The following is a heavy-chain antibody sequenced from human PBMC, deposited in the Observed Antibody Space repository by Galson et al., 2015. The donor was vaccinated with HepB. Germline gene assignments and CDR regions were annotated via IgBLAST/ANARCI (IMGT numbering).Heavy chain of an antibody. V-gene: IGHV3-23*01. D-gene: IGHD3-3*01. J-gene: IGHJ3*02. CDR2: ISGSGGST. CDR3: AKSHGDFWSDAFDI. CDR1: GFTVSSNY. Sequence: SLRLSCAASGFTVSSNYMSWVRQAPGKGLEWVSAISGSGGSTYYADSVKGRFTISRDNSKNTLYLQMNSLRAEDTAVYYCAKSHGDFWSDAFDIWGQGTMVTVSS.